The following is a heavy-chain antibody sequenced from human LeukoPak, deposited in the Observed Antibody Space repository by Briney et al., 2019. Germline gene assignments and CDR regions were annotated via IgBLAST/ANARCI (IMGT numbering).Heavy chain of an antibody. J-gene: IGHJ4*02. Sequence: SETLSLACTVSGGSISSYYWSWIRQPPGKGLEWIANIYHTGSTNYNPSLSSRVTISIDTAKNQFSLKLTSVTAADTAVYYCARRGRNSSGWQDYLWGQGTLVTVSS. V-gene: IGHV4-59*01. CDR2: IYHTGST. CDR1: GGSISSYY. D-gene: IGHD6-25*01. CDR3: ARRGRNSSGWQDYL.